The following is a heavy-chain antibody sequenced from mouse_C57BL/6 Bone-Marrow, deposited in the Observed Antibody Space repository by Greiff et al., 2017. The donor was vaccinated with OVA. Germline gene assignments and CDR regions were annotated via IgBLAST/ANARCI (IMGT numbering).Heavy chain of an antibody. V-gene: IGHV1-47*01. Sequence: QVQLKASGAELVKPGASVTMSCKASGSPFTTSPLELMQPNPGKSLDWIGNFHPYNDDTKYNEKFKGKATLTVEKSSSTVYLELSRLTSDDSAVYYCARRIYDGYYWFAYWGQGTLVTVSA. CDR3: ARRIYDGYYWFAY. CDR2: FHPYNDDT. D-gene: IGHD2-3*01. CDR1: GSPFTTSP. J-gene: IGHJ3*01.